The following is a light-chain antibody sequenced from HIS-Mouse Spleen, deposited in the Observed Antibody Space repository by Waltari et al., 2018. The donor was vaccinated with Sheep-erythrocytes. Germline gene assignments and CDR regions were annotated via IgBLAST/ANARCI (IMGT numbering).Light chain of an antibody. CDR3: CSYAGSYTYV. CDR2: DVS. CDR1: SSDVGGYHY. V-gene: IGLV2-11*01. J-gene: IGLJ1*01. Sequence: QSALTQPRSVSGSPGQSVTISCTGTSSDVGGYHYFPWSQQHPGKAPKRMIYDVSKRTSGDPDSLSGSKSGNTASLTISGLQAEDEADYYCCSYAGSYTYVFGTGTKVTVL.